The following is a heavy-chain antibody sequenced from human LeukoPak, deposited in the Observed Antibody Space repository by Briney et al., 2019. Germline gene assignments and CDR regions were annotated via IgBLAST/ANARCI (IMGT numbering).Heavy chain of an antibody. CDR1: GGSISSGGYY. J-gene: IGHJ5*02. V-gene: IGHV4-31*03. Sequence: SETLSLTCTVSGGSISSGGYYWGWIRQHPGKGLEWIGYIYYSGSTYYNPSLKSRVTISVDTSKNQFSLKLSSVTAADTAVYYCARTLQPQNWFDPWGQGTLVTVSS. CDR2: IYYSGST. CDR3: ARTLQPQNWFDP.